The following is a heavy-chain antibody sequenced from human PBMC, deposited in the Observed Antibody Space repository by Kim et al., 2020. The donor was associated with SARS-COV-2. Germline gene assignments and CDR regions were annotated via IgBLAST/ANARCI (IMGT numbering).Heavy chain of an antibody. CDR3: ARVSGLGYGDPLKY. CDR2: LTPIFRTA. J-gene: IGHJ4*02. V-gene: IGHV1-69*13. D-gene: IGHD5-18*01. CDR1: GGPFSSYA. Sequence: SVKVSCKASGGPFSSYAVTWVRQAPGHGLEWMGTLTPIFRTANYAQSFQDRVTITADESASTVYMELRGLTSGDTAVYFCARVSGLGYGDPLKYWGQGT.